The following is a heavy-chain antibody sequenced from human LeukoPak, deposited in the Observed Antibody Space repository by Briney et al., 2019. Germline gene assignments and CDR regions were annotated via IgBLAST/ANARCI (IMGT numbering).Heavy chain of an antibody. CDR3: ARDKKSGRTISAFDY. V-gene: IGHV3-11*01. Sequence: GGSLRLSCAASGFIFSDYYMSWIRQAPGKGLEWVSYISNTGNTIYYADSAKGRFTISRDNAKNSLYLQMNSLRAEDTAVYYCARDKKSGRTISAFDYWGQGTLVTVSS. CDR1: GFIFSDYY. CDR2: ISNTGNTI. J-gene: IGHJ4*02. D-gene: IGHD3-3*01.